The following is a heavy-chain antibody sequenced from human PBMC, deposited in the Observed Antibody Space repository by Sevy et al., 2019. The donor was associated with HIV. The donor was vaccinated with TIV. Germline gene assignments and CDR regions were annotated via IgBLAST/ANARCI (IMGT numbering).Heavy chain of an antibody. D-gene: IGHD6-13*01. CDR2: IKQDGSEK. CDR3: ARVVYSSSWLNRENYFDY. V-gene: IGHV3-7*01. J-gene: IGHJ4*02. CDR1: GFTFSSYW. Sequence: GESLKISCAASGFTFSSYWMSWVRQAPGKGLEWVANIKQDGSEKYYEDYVKGRFTISRDNAKNSLYLQMNSLRAEDTAVYYCARVVYSSSWLNRENYFDYWGQGTLVTVSS.